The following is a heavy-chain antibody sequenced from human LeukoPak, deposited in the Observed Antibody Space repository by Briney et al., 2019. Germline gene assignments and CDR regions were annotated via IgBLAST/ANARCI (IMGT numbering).Heavy chain of an antibody. CDR2: ISSSSTYI. V-gene: IGHV3-21*01. CDR3: ANDYSNDY. Sequence: GGSLRLSCVASGFPFRSFSMNWVRQAPGKGLEWVSPISSSSTYIYYADSVKGRFTISRNNAKNSLYLQMNSLRDEDTAVYYCANDYSNDYWGQGTLVTVSS. CDR1: GFPFRSFS. D-gene: IGHD4-11*01. J-gene: IGHJ4*02.